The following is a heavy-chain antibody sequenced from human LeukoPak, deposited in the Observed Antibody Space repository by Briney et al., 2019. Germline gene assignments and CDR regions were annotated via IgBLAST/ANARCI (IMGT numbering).Heavy chain of an antibody. D-gene: IGHD3-10*01. CDR2: IWHDGRTK. Sequence: GRSLTLSCAASGFLFSKYGMHWVRQAPGTGMEWVADIWHDGRTKDYGDSVKSRFTISRDNSKNTVYLQMNSLRAEDTAVYYCARDPNYYGSGTMKEGFDNWGQGTLVTVSS. V-gene: IGHV3-33*01. CDR3: ARDPNYYGSGTMKEGFDN. J-gene: IGHJ4*02. CDR1: GFLFSKYG.